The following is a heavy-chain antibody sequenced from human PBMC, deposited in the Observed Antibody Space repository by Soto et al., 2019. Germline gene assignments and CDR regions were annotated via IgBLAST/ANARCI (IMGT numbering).Heavy chain of an antibody. CDR1: GYSFTNYW. Sequence: GESLKISCQGSGYSFTNYWIGWVRQMPGKGLEWMGIIFPGDSDTRYSPSFQGQVTISADKSLNTAYLQWSSLKASDTAMYYCARRGRYNFLTGYGPWGQGTQVTVSS. CDR3: ARRGRYNFLTGYGP. D-gene: IGHD3-9*01. V-gene: IGHV5-51*01. CDR2: IFPGDSDT. J-gene: IGHJ5*02.